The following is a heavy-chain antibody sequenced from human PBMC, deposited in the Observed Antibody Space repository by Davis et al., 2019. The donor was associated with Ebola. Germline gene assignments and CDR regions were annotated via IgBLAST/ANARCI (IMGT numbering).Heavy chain of an antibody. CDR3: ARNERIAVADPFDY. CDR1: GYTFTRYG. J-gene: IGHJ4*02. V-gene: IGHV1-18*01. CDR2: ISAYNGNT. Sequence: ASVKVSCKASGYTFTRYGISWVRQAPGQGLEWMGWISAYNGNTNYAQKLQGRVTMTTDTSTSTAYMELRSLRSDDTAVYYCARNERIAVADPFDYWGQGTLFTVSS. D-gene: IGHD6-19*01.